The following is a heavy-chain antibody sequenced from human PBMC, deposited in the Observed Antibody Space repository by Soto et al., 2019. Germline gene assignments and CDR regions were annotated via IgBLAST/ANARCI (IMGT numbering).Heavy chain of an antibody. CDR1: GCSISSGGYS. Sequence: QLQLQESGSGLVKPSQTLSLPCAVSGCSISSGGYSWSWIRQPPGKCLEWIGYIYHSGSTYYKPSLKRRATIPVDGHKTQFSLKLSSVTAADTAVYYCARAPGPWGKGTLVSVSS. J-gene: IGHJ5*02. V-gene: IGHV4-30-2*01. CDR3: ARAPGP. CDR2: IYHSGST.